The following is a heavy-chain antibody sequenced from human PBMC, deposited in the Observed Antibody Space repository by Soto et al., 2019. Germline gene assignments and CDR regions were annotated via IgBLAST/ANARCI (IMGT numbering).Heavy chain of an antibody. Sequence: QVPLVQSGAEVKKPGSSVTVSCKASGGTFSSYAIHWVRQAPGQGLEWMGGIIPMYGPAKYAQRFQGRVTITADEATTTDYMALTSLTSNDTAVYYCARVTSMVRGVIDNWFDPWGHGTLVTVSS. J-gene: IGHJ5*02. CDR2: IIPMYGPA. D-gene: IGHD3-10*01. V-gene: IGHV1-69*01. CDR3: ARVTSMVRGVIDNWFDP. CDR1: GGTFSSYA.